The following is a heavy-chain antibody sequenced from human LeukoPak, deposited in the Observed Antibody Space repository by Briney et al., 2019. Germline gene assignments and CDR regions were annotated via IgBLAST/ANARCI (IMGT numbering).Heavy chain of an antibody. CDR1: GYTFTGYY. J-gene: IGHJ3*02. Sequence: ASVKVPCKASGYTFTGYYMHWVRQAPGQGLEWMGWINPNSGGTNYAQKFQGRVTMTRDTSISTAYMELSRLRSDDTAVYYCAGEETTVTPIGANKIPFDIWGQGTMVTVSS. CDR2: INPNSGGT. V-gene: IGHV1-2*02. CDR3: AGEETTVTPIGANKIPFDI. D-gene: IGHD4-17*01.